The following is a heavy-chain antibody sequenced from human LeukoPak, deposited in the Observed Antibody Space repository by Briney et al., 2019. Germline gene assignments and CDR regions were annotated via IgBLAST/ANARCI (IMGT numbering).Heavy chain of an antibody. J-gene: IGHJ3*01. CDR1: GFSFSGYW. CDR3: TRDISPKFSDSKSYYDAFDA. Sequence: GGSLRLSCAVSGFSFSGYWMTWVSQTQGKGLEWVANIHREGRERHYVDSVEGRFTISRDNAKNSLYLQMSSLRVEDTAVYYCTRDISPKFSDSKSYYDAFDAWGQGTMVTVSS. D-gene: IGHD3-22*01. V-gene: IGHV3-7*01. CDR2: IHREGRER.